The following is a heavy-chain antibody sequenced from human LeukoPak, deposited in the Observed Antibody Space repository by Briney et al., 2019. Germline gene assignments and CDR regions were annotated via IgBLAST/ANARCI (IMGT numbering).Heavy chain of an antibody. CDR1: GGSFSGYY. CDR2: INHSGST. V-gene: IGHV4-34*01. Sequence: PSETLSLTCAVYGGSFSGYYWSWIRQPPGKGLEWIGEINHSGSTNYNPSLKSRVTISVDTSKNQFSLKLSSVTAADTAVYYCARGGPRSAAASFDPWGQETLVTVSS. CDR3: ARGGPRSAAASFDP. J-gene: IGHJ5*02. D-gene: IGHD6-13*01.